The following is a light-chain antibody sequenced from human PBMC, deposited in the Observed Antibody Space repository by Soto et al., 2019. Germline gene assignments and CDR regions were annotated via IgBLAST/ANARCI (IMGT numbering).Light chain of an antibody. CDR2: GSR. CDR3: QAYDSSLSGGVV. J-gene: IGLJ2*01. V-gene: IGLV1-40*01. CDR1: SSNIGAGYD. Sequence: QSVLTQPPSVSGAPGQRVTISCTGSSSNIGAGYDVHWYQQLPGTAPKLLIYGSRNRPSGVPDRFSGSKSGTSASLAITGLQAEDEGDYYCQAYDSSLSGGVVFGAGTKLTVL.